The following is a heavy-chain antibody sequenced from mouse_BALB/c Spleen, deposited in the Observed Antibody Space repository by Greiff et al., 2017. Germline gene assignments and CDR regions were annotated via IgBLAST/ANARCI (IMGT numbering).Heavy chain of an antibody. CDR1: GFTFSSYG. D-gene: IGHD2-1*01. Sequence: EVKLMESGGGLVQPGGSLKLSCAASGFTFSSYGMSWVRQTPDKRLELVATINSNGGSTYYPDSVKGRFTISRDNAKNTLYLQMSSLKSEDTAMYYCARDDYGNYVFFDYWGQGTTLTVSS. CDR3: ARDDYGNYVFFDY. J-gene: IGHJ2*01. CDR2: INSNGGST. V-gene: IGHV5-6-3*01.